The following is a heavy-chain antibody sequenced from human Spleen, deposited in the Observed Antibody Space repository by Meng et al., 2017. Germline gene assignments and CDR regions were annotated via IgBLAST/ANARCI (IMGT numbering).Heavy chain of an antibody. D-gene: IGHD3-22*01. CDR3: ARALLAYYYDSSGWF. CDR2: INPDGSFS. J-gene: IGHJ4*02. V-gene: IGHV3-74*01. CDR1: GFTFSHTW. Sequence: GESLKISCAASGFTFSHTWMHWVRQTPGKGLVWVSRINPDGSFSNNADSVKGRFTVSRDNSKNTLYLQMNSLRAEDTAVYYCARALLAYYYDSSGWFWGQGTLVTVSS.